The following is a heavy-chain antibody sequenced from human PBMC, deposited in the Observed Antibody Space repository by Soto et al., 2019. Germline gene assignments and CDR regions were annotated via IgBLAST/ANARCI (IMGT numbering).Heavy chain of an antibody. CDR3: ARDGLDYGSTTYGMDV. Sequence: GGSLRLSCAASGFTFSSYGMHWVRQAPGKGLEWVAVIWYDGSNKYYADSVKGRFTISRDNSKNTLYLQMNSLRAEDTAVYYCARDGLDYGSTTYGMDVWGQGTTVTVSS. CDR1: GFTFSSYG. J-gene: IGHJ6*02. D-gene: IGHD3-10*01. CDR2: IWYDGSNK. V-gene: IGHV3-33*01.